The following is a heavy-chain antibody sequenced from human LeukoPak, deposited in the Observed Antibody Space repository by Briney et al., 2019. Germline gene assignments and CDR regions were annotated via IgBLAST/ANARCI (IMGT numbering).Heavy chain of an antibody. CDR1: GGTFSSYA. J-gene: IGHJ5*02. CDR3: ARDLGYCSSTSCYYHWFDP. D-gene: IGHD2-2*01. V-gene: IGHV1-69*13. Sequence: SVKVSCKASGGTFSSYAISWVRQAPGQGLEWMGGIIPIFGTANYAQKFQGRVTITADESTSTAYMELSSLRSEDTAVYYCARDLGYCSSTSCYYHWFDPWGQGTLVTVSS. CDR2: IIPIFGTA.